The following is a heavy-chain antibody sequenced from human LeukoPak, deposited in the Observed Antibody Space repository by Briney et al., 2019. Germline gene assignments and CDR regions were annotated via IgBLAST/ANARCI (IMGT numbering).Heavy chain of an antibody. D-gene: IGHD3-9*01. CDR2: FDPEDGET. CDR3: ATGAPYYDILTGSRRGLYYYYYMDV. Sequence: GASVKVSCKASGYTFTGYYMHWVRQAPGKGLEWMGGFDPEDGETIYAQKFQGRVTMTEDTSTDTAYMELSSLRSEDTAVYYCATGAPYYDILTGSRRGLYYYYYMDVWGKGTTVTVSS. CDR1: GYTFTGYY. V-gene: IGHV1-24*01. J-gene: IGHJ6*03.